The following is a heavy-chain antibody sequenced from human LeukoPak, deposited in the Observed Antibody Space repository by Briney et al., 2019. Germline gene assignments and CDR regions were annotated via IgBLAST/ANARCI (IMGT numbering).Heavy chain of an antibody. CDR2: VTHSRST. CDR1: GGSFSDYY. Sequence: SETLSLTCAVYGGSFSDYYWSWIRQPPGKGLEWIGEVTHSRSTNCNPSLKSRVTISVVMSMNQFSLKLSSVTAADTAVYYCARRLPVAGRAPDYWGPGTLVTVSS. D-gene: IGHD6-19*01. CDR3: ARRLPVAGRAPDY. J-gene: IGHJ4*02. V-gene: IGHV4-34*01.